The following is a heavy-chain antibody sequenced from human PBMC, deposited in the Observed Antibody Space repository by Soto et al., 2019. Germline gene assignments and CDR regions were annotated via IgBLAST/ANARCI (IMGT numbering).Heavy chain of an antibody. D-gene: IGHD6-13*01. Sequence: QVQVVESGGGVVQPGGSLRLSCAASGFTFSTSAMHWVRQAPGKGLEWMAMISYGGNNKYHADSVKGRFTISRDISESTLYLQMNSLRTEDTAVYYCAREEFEAGRGHFGYWGQGTLVSVSS. J-gene: IGHJ4*02. V-gene: IGHV3-30-3*01. CDR2: ISYGGNNK. CDR3: AREEFEAGRGHFGY. CDR1: GFTFSTSA.